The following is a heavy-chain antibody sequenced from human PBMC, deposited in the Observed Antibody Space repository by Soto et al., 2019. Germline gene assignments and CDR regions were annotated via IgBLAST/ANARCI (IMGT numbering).Heavy chain of an antibody. CDR1: GYSVSTNSAA. J-gene: IGHJ5*02. CDR2: TYYRSKWYS. CDR3: ARGIAAAGGWFDP. D-gene: IGHD6-13*01. Sequence: QVQLQQSGPGLVKPSQTLSLTWAISGYSVSTNSAAWNWIRQSPSRGLEWLGRTYYRSKWYSDYAVFVKSRITINPDTSKNQFSLQLDSVTPEDTAVYYCARGIAAAGGWFDPWGQGTLVTVSS. V-gene: IGHV6-1*01.